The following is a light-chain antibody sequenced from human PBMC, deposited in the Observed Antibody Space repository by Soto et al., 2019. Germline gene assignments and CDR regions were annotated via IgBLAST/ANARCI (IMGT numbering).Light chain of an antibody. V-gene: IGLV4-60*02. CDR2: LEGSGSY. J-gene: IGLJ3*02. CDR1: SGHSSYI. Sequence: QSVLTQSSSASASLGSSVKLTCTLSSGHSSYIIAWHQQQPGKAPRYLMKLEGSGSYNKGSGVPDRFSGSSSGADRYLTISNLPFEDEADYYCETWDSTLWVFGGGTKLTVL. CDR3: ETWDSTLWV.